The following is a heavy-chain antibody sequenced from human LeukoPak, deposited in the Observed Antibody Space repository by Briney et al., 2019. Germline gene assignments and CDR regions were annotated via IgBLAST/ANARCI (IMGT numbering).Heavy chain of an antibody. CDR1: GGSFSGNF. Sequence: PWETLSLTCAVYGGSFSGNFWSWVRQPPGKGLEWIGEINHRGNTNYNPSLKSRVTISVDTSKNQFSLRLSSVTAADTAVYYCARVPESVGINYFDSWGQGTQVTVSS. CDR2: INHRGNT. V-gene: IGHV4-34*01. CDR3: ARVPESVGINYFDS. J-gene: IGHJ4*02. D-gene: IGHD1-26*01.